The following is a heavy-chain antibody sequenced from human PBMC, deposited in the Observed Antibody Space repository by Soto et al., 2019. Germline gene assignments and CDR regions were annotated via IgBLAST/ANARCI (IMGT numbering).Heavy chain of an antibody. CDR1: GFTFRSYG. J-gene: IGHJ4*02. D-gene: IGHD5-18*01. Sequence: QVQLVESGGGVVQPGRSLRLSCAVSGFTFRSYGMHWVRQAPGKGLECVAGISYDGSNEDYADSVKGRFTISRDNSKNTLYLQMNSLRGEDTAVYYCAKGLSVIQQWLMDDYWGQGTLVTVSS. CDR2: ISYDGSNE. CDR3: AKGLSVIQQWLMDDY. V-gene: IGHV3-30*18.